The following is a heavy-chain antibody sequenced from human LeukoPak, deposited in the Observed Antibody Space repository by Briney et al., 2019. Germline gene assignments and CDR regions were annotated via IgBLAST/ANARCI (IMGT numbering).Heavy chain of an antibody. D-gene: IGHD3-10*01. J-gene: IGHJ4*02. Sequence: SETLSLTCAVYGGSFSDYYWSWIRQPPEKGLEWIGEINHSGSTNYNPSLKSRVTISVDTSKNQFSLKLSSVTAADTAMYYCARAGFGLAPHRGTPFDYWGQGTVVTVSS. CDR2: INHSGST. CDR3: ARAGFGLAPHRGTPFDY. V-gene: IGHV4-34*01. CDR1: GGSFSDYY.